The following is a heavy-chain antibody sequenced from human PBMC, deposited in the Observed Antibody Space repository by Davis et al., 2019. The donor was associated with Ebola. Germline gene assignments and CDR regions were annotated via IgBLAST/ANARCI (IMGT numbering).Heavy chain of an antibody. Sequence: PGGSLRLSCAASGFTFSSYSMNWVRQAPGKGLEWVSSISSSSSYIYYADSVKGRFTISRDNAKNSLYLQMNSLRAEDTAVYYCARDSLRFLEWLPHFDYWGQGTLVTVSS. J-gene: IGHJ4*02. CDR3: ARDSLRFLEWLPHFDY. CDR1: GFTFSSYS. CDR2: ISSSSSYI. V-gene: IGHV3-21*01. D-gene: IGHD3-3*01.